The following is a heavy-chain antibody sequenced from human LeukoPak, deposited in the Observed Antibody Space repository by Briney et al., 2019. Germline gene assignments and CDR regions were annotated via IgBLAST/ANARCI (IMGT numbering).Heavy chain of an antibody. V-gene: IGHV3-23*01. CDR2: ISASAAMT. J-gene: IGHJ4*02. CDR3: ARGRSIAAAGTGVDY. D-gene: IGHD6-13*01. CDR1: GFTFNNYV. Sequence: GGSLRLSCEASGFTFNNYVMTWVRQAPGKGLEWVSSISASAAMTYYADSVKGRFTVSRDNSNNRLYLQMSGLTAADTAVYYCARGRSIAAAGTGVDYWGQGTLVTVSS.